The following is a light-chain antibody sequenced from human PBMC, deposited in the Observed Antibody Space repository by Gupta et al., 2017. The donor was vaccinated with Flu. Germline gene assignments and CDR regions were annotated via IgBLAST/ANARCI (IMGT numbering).Light chain of an antibody. CDR1: YIGSKS. J-gene: IGLJ3*02. CDR2: DEG. CDR3: RLLEISIDHWV. V-gene: IGLV3-21*02. Sequence: GQTAMIVCGTTYIGSKSVRSFQQKPGPAPVLVVYDEGDRPSWIPESFSGSNSGNTATLTISRIEAVDEADYYWRLLEISIDHWVFGGGTKRTVL.